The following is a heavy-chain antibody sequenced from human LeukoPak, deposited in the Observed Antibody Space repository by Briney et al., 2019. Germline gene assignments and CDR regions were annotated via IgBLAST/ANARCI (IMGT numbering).Heavy chain of an antibody. CDR2: INSDGSIT. CDR3: ARGGQLLAN. V-gene: IGHV3-74*01. J-gene: IGHJ4*02. CDR1: GNYW. Sequence: GGSLRLSCAASGNYWMHWVRQAPGKGLAWVSHINSDGSITTYADSVKGRFTISRDNAKNTLYLQMNSLRAEDTAVYYCARGGQLLANWGQGTLVTVSS. D-gene: IGHD6-19*01.